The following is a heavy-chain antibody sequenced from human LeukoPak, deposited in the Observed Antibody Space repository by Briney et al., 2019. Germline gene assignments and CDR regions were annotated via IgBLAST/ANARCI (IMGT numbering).Heavy chain of an antibody. CDR3: ARQIAVAGKAGFDY. CDR2: ISSSSSYI. J-gene: IGHJ4*02. V-gene: IGHV3-21*04. D-gene: IGHD6-19*01. CDR1: GFTFSSYS. Sequence: GSLRLSCAASGFTFSSYSMNWVRQAPGKGLEWVSSISSSSSYIYYADSVKGRFTISRDNAKNSLYLQMNSLRAEDTAVYYCARQIAVAGKAGFDYWGQGTPVTVSS.